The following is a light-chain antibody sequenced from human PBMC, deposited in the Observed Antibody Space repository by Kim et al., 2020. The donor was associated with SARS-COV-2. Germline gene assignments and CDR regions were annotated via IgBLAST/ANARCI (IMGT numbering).Light chain of an antibody. Sequence: RTVTISCSLSSGSIDDYYVQWYQQRPGGVPTSVIYEDDQRPSGVSDRFSGSIDNSSNSASLTISGLKTEDEADYYCQSYNRSNVVFGGGTQLTVL. CDR2: EDD. V-gene: IGLV6-57*03. J-gene: IGLJ2*01. CDR1: SGSIDDYY. CDR3: QSYNRSNVV.